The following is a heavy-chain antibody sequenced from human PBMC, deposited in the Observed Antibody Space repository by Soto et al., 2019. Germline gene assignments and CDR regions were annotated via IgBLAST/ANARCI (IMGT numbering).Heavy chain of an antibody. Sequence: QVQLQESGPGLVKPSETLSLTCTVSGGSVSSGSYYWSWIRQPPGKGLEWIGYIYYSGSTNYNPSLKTRVTISVDTSKNQFSLKLSSVTAADTAVYYCARDGRSLYYYYGMDVWGQGTTVTVSS. J-gene: IGHJ6*02. V-gene: IGHV4-61*01. CDR3: ARDGRSLYYYYGMDV. CDR2: IYYSGST. CDR1: GGSVSSGSYY.